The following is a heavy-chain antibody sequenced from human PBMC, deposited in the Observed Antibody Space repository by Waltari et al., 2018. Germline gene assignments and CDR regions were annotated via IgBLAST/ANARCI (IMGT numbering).Heavy chain of an antibody. D-gene: IGHD3-3*01. CDR2: IYYSGST. V-gene: IGHV4-59*01. Sequence: QVQLQESGPGLVKPSETLSLTCTVSGGSISSYYWSWIRPPPGKGLEWIGYIYYSGSTNYNPSLKSRVTISVDTSKNQFSLKLSSVTAADTAVYYCARAARYDFWSGYYDNWFDPWGQGTLVTVSS. CDR3: ARAARYDFWSGYYDNWFDP. CDR1: GGSISSYY. J-gene: IGHJ5*02.